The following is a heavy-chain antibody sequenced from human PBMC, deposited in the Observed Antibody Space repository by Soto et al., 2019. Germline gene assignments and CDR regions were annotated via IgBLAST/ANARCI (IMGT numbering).Heavy chain of an antibody. CDR2: ISSSSSTI. CDR1: GFTFSSYS. CDR3: ATRGPQGYFQH. Sequence: GGSLRLSCAASGFTFSSYSMNWVRQAPGKGLEWVSYISSSSSTIYYADSVKGRFTISRDNAKNSLYLQMNSLRAEDTAVYYCATRGPQGYFQHWGQGTLVTVSS. J-gene: IGHJ1*01. V-gene: IGHV3-48*01.